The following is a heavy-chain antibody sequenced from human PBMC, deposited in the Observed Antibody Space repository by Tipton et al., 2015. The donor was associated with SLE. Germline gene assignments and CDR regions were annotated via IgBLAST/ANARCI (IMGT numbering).Heavy chain of an antibody. V-gene: IGHV4-59*08. D-gene: IGHD6-13*01. CDR3: AATREAAAGEFDF. J-gene: IGHJ4*02. CDR1: GGSISSYY. Sequence: TLSLTCTVSGGSISSYYWSWIRQPPGKGLEWIGYIYYSGSTNYNPSLKSRVTMSLDTSKNHLSLKLSSVTAADTAVYYCAATREAAAGEFDFWGQGTLVTVSS. CDR2: IYYSGST.